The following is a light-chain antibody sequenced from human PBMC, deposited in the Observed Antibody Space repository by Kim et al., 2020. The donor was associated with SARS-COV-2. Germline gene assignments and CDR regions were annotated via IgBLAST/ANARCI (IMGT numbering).Light chain of an antibody. Sequence: KTVTLSAPRSGDSSASNYGQWYQQRPGSSPTTVIYEDNQRPSGGPDRFSGSIDSSSNSASLTISGLKTEDEADYYCQSYDSSNHGVFGGGTQLTVL. CDR2: EDN. J-gene: IGLJ3*02. CDR3: QSYDSSNHGV. CDR1: GDSSASNY. V-gene: IGLV6-57*01.